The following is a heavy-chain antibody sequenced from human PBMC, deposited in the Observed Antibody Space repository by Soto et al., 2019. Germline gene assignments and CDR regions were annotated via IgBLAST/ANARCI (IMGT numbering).Heavy chain of an antibody. Sequence: GESLKISCKGSGYSFTSYWIGWVRQMPGKGLEWMGIIYPGDSDTRYSPSFQGQVTISADKSISTAYLQWSSLKTSDTAMYYCARHYCSSTSCYPVYYYYYGMDVWGQGTTVTVSS. CDR1: GYSFTSYW. D-gene: IGHD2-2*01. V-gene: IGHV5-51*01. J-gene: IGHJ6*02. CDR2: IYPGDSDT. CDR3: ARHYCSSTSCYPVYYYYYGMDV.